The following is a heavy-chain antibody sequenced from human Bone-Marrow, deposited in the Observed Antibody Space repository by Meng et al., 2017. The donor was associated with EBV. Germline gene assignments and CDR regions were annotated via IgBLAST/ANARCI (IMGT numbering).Heavy chain of an antibody. CDR1: GGSISSGGYS. Sequence: LPRKGPGSGLVKTSQSLSLTCAVSGGSISSGGYSWSWIRQPPGKGLEWIGYIYHSGSTYYNPSLKSRVTISVDRSKNQFSLKLSSVTAADTAVYYCASSDCSSTSCYPRYWGQGTLVTVSS. CDR2: IYHSGST. V-gene: IGHV4-30-2*01. D-gene: IGHD2-2*01. J-gene: IGHJ4*02. CDR3: ASSDCSSTSCYPRY.